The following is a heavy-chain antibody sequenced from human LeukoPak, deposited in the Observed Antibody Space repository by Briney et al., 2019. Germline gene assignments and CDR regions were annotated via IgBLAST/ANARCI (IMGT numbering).Heavy chain of an antibody. CDR3: ARVVTPRYCSTTSCYWKAWFDP. D-gene: IGHD2-2*01. J-gene: IGHJ5*02. Sequence: GASVKVSCKASGYTFTSYAISWVRQAPGQGLEWMGGLIPMFGTANYAQKFQGRVTITADESTGTAYMELSSLRSEDTAMYYCARVVTPRYCSTTSCYWKAWFDPWGQGTLVTVSS. CDR1: GYTFTSYA. CDR2: LIPMFGTA. V-gene: IGHV1-69*13.